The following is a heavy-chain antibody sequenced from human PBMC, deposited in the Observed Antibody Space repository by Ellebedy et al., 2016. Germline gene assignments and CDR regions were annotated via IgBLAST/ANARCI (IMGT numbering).Heavy chain of an antibody. Sequence: GGSLRLSXAASGFTFSSYSMNWVRQAPGKGLEWVAVISYDGSNKYYADSVKGRFTISRDNSKNTLYLQMNSLRAEDTAVYYCAKGSEYYYYYYGMDVWGQGTTVTVSS. CDR3: AKGSEYYYYYYGMDV. V-gene: IGHV3-30*18. J-gene: IGHJ6*02. CDR2: ISYDGSNK. CDR1: GFTFSSYS. D-gene: IGHD1-26*01.